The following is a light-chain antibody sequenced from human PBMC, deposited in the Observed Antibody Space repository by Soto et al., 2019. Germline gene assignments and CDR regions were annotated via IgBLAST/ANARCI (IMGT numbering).Light chain of an antibody. CDR3: QKYNSATFT. CDR1: QGISNY. CDR2: AAS. J-gene: IGKJ3*01. V-gene: IGKV1-27*01. Sequence: DIQMTQSPSSLSASVGDRVAITCRASQGISNYLAWYQQKPGKVPKLLIYAASTLQSGVPSRFSGSGSGTDFTLTISSLKPEDVTTYYNQKYNSATFTFGPGTKVDIK.